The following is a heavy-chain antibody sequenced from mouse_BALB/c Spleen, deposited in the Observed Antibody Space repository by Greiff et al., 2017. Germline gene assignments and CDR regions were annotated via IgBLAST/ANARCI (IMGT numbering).Heavy chain of an antibody. D-gene: IGHD2-10*01. CDR2: ISSGGST. Sequence: DVMLVESGGGLVKPGGSLKLSCAASGFTFSSYAMSWVRQTPEKRLEWVASISSGGSTYYPDSVKGRFTISRDNARNILYLQMSSLRSEDTAMYYCTRTAYYGNYYAMDYWGQGTSVTVSS. V-gene: IGHV5-6-5*01. CDR1: GFTFSSYA. CDR3: TRTAYYGNYYAMDY. J-gene: IGHJ4*01.